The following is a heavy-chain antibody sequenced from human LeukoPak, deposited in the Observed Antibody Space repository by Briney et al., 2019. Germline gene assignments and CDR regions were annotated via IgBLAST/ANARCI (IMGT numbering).Heavy chain of an antibody. CDR3: SREHALGDF. V-gene: IGHV3-21*01. Sequence: GGSLRLSCAGSGFIFSNYNMNWVRQAPGKGLEWVSSISSSSSSYMYYADSVKGRFTISRDNAKNSLYLQMNSLRAEDTAVYYCSREHALGDFWGQGSLVTVSS. CDR2: ISSSSSSYM. D-gene: IGHD2-2*01. J-gene: IGHJ4*02. CDR1: GFIFSNYN.